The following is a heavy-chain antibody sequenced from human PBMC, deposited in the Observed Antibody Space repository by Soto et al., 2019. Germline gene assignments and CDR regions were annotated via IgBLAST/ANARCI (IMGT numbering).Heavy chain of an antibody. CDR2: IYYSGST. Sequence: SETVSLTCTVSGGSISSYYWSWIRQPPGKGLEWIGYIYYSGSTNYNPSLKSRVTISVDTSKNQFSLKLSSVTAADTAVYYCARRYYGSGSRAFDICGQGTMVTV. CDR3: ARRYYGSGSRAFDI. J-gene: IGHJ3*02. V-gene: IGHV4-59*01. CDR1: GGSISSYY. D-gene: IGHD3-10*01.